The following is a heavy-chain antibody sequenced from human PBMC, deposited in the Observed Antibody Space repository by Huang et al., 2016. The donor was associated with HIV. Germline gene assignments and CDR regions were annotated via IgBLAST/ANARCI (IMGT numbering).Heavy chain of an antibody. CDR3: ARGLSGNIDS. CDR2: IVPMFGTG. CDR1: GGTFSSHP. V-gene: IGHV1-69*01. Sequence: QVQLVQSGAELKKPGSSVKVSCKASGGTFSSHPLTWVRQAPGQGFEWMGEIVPMFGTGNNAQNCQGRVTITADEATATAYLELSSLKFEDTAIYYCARGLSGNIDSWGQGSLVTVSS. J-gene: IGHJ4*02. D-gene: IGHD1-20*01.